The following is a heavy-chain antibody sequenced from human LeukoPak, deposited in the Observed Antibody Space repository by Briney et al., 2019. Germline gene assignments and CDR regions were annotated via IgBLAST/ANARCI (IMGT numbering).Heavy chain of an antibody. CDR2: IIPIFGTA. J-gene: IGHJ1*01. V-gene: IGHV1-69*13. Sequence: SVKVSCKASGGTFSSYAISWVRQAPGQGLEWMGGIIPIFGTASYAQKFQGRVTITADESTSTAYMELSSLRSEDTAVYYCARDRRIAVTEGYFQHWGQGTLVTVSS. D-gene: IGHD6-19*01. CDR3: ARDRRIAVTEGYFQH. CDR1: GGTFSSYA.